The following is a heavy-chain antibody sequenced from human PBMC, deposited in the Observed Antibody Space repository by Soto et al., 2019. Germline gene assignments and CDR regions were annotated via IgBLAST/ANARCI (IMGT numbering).Heavy chain of an antibody. J-gene: IGHJ5*02. V-gene: IGHV4-4*02. CDR1: GGTVASSHW. Sequence: SETLSLTCGVSGGTVASSHWRSWVRQSPGGGLEWIGNVYHTGDTNLNPSLQSRVTISVDKSNNQFSLRLNSLTAADTAVYFCAREIVTAGGNNYFDPWGPGTLVTVSS. CDR3: AREIVTAGGNNYFDP. CDR2: VYHTGDT. D-gene: IGHD2-21*02.